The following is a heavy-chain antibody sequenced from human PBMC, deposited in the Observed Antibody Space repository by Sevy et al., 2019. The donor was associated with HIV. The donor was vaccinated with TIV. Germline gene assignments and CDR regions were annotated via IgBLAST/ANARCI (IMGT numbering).Heavy chain of an antibody. J-gene: IGHJ4*02. CDR3: ARVYYYDYSGPRY. D-gene: IGHD3-22*01. V-gene: IGHV1-46*01. CDR2: INPSGGST. CDR1: GYTFTNYY. Sequence: ASVKVSCKASGYTFTNYYIHWVRQAPGQGLEWMGLINPSGGSTTNAQKFQGRVTMTRDTSTSTVYMELSSLKSDDTAVYYCARVYYYDYSGPRYWGQGTLVTVSS.